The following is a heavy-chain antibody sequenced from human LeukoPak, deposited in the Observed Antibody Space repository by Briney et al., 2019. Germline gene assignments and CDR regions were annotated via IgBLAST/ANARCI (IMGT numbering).Heavy chain of an antibody. D-gene: IGHD6-13*01. J-gene: IGHJ4*02. CDR3: AKEARYSSSWLPH. CDR2: ISGYNANT. V-gene: IGHV1-18*01. Sequence: ASVKVSCKASGYTFTSYGITWVRQAPGQGLEWMGWISGYNANTNYAQKFQGGVTMTTDTSTSTAYMELRSLRSDNTAVYYCAKEARYSSSWLPHWGQGTLVTVSS. CDR1: GYTFTSYG.